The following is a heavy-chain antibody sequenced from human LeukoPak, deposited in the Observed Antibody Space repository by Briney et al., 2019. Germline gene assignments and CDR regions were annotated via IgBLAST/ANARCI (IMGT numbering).Heavy chain of an antibody. CDR1: GFIFSSDA. Sequence: GGSLRLSCAASGFIFSSDAMSWVRQAPGKGLEWVSAISAGGNTYYADSVKGRFTISRDNSKNTLYLQMSSLSAEDTALYYCAKDYIRRAWDWGQGTLVTVSS. CDR3: AKDYIRRAWD. J-gene: IGHJ4*02. D-gene: IGHD3-16*01. V-gene: IGHV3-23*01. CDR2: ISAGGNT.